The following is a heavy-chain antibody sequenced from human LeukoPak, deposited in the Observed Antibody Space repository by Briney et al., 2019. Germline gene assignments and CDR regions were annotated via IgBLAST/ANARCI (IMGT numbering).Heavy chain of an antibody. J-gene: IGHJ5*02. V-gene: IGHV3-30*02. D-gene: IGHD2-15*01. CDR2: IRYDGSNK. Sequence: PGGSLRLSCAASGFTFSSYGMHWVRQAPGKGLEWVAFIRYDGSNKCYTDSVKGRFTISRDNSKNTLYLQMNSLRAEDTAVYYCAKDRSRDLVVGYNWFDPWGQGTLVIVSS. CDR1: GFTFSSYG. CDR3: AKDRSRDLVVGYNWFDP.